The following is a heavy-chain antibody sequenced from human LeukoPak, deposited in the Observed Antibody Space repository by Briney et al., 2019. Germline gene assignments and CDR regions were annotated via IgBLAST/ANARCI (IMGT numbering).Heavy chain of an antibody. CDR3: ARRGRNYLPGAY. D-gene: IGHD1-7*01. CDR2: ISAYNGNT. Sequence: GASVKVSCKASGYTFTSYDINWVRQATGQGLEWMGWISAYNGNTNYAQKLQGRVTMTTDTSTSTAYMELRSLRSDDTAVYYCARRGRNYLPGAYWGQGTLVTVSS. J-gene: IGHJ4*02. CDR1: GYTFTSYD. V-gene: IGHV1-18*01.